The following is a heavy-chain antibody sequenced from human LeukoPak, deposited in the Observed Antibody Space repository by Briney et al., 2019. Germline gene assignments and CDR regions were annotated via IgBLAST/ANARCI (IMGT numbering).Heavy chain of an antibody. CDR3: ARVPGYSGSPYYHYMDV. D-gene: IGHD1-26*01. V-gene: IGHV3-15*01. J-gene: IGHJ6*03. CDR1: GFTFSNAW. Sequence: GGSLRLSCAASGFTFSNAWMSWVRQAPGKGLEWVGRIKSKTDGGTTDYAAPVKGRFTISRDDSKNTLYLQMNSLRAEDTAVYYCARVPGYSGSPYYHYMDVWGKGTTVTISS. CDR2: IKSKTDGGTT.